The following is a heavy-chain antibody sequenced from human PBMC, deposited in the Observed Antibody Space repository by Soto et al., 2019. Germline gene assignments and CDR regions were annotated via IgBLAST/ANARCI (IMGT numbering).Heavy chain of an antibody. J-gene: IGHJ4*02. CDR1: GFTFSSYW. CDR3: ARDPIAVTTGYFDY. V-gene: IGHV3-7*01. Sequence: VQLVESGGGLVQPGGSLRLSCAASGFTFSSYWMSWVRQAPGKGLEWVANIKQDGSEKYYVDSVKGRFTISRDNAKNSLYLQMNSLRAEDTAVYYCARDPIAVTTGYFDYWGQGTLVTVSS. CDR2: IKQDGSEK. D-gene: IGHD4-17*01.